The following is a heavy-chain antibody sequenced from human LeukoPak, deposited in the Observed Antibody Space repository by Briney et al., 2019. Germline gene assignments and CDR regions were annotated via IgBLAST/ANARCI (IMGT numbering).Heavy chain of an antibody. V-gene: IGHV3-7*04. CDR3: SRGMSYHVY. Sequence: PGGSLRLSCAASGFTFSTYWMTWVPKAPGKGLEWVANIKEDGSEMRYGDSMKGRFTNSRDNAKNSLYMQMNRLRAEDTAVYYCSRGMSYHVYWGQGTLVTVST. D-gene: IGHD2-21*01. CDR2: IKEDGSEM. J-gene: IGHJ4*02. CDR1: GFTFSTYW.